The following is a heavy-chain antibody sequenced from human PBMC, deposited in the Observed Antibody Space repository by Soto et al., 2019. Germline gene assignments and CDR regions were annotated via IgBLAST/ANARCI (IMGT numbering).Heavy chain of an antibody. D-gene: IGHD1-20*01. CDR1: GCSVTLPSYY. V-gene: IGHV4-39*01. Sequence: PSGALSLTLAGPGCSVTLPSYYWGWVRQPPGKGLEWIGSLSYSEASYYNPSLKSRVTISVDTSKNQFSLKVTSVTAADTAVYYCARHPRYNQVPYWGQG. J-gene: IGHJ4*02. CDR2: LSYSEAS. CDR3: ARHPRYNQVPY.